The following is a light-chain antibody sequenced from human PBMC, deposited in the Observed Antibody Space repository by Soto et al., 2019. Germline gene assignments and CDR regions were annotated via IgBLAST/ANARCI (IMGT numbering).Light chain of an antibody. CDR3: QQSYSTPIT. CDR2: WAS. J-gene: IGKJ4*01. CDR1: QSILYSSNNRNY. Sequence: DIVMTQSPDSLAVSLGERATINCKSSQSILYSSNNRNYLAWYQQRPGQSPKLLIYWASTRESGVPDRFSGSGSGTDFTLSISSLQAEDAAVYYCQQSYSTPITFGGGTRVEIK. V-gene: IGKV4-1*01.